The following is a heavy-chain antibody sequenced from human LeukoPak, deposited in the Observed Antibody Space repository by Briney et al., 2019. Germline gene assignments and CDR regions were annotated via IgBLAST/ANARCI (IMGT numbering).Heavy chain of an antibody. V-gene: IGHV3-23*01. Sequence: GGSLRLSCAASGFTFSSYAMSWVRQAPGKGLEWVSGLSGSGGSTSYADSVKGRFSISRDSSKTTLYLQMNSLRAEDTAVYYCAKDLITVTNLSPMDVWGKGTTVTVSS. CDR3: AKDLITVTNLSPMDV. CDR1: GFTFSSYA. J-gene: IGHJ6*03. D-gene: IGHD4-11*01. CDR2: LSGSGGST.